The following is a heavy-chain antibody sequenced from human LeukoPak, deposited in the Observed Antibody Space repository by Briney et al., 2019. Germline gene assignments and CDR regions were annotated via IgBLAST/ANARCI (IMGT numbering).Heavy chain of an antibody. CDR1: GGSFSGYY. CDR3: ASTYYYDSSGYWFDP. CDR2: INHSGST. J-gene: IGHJ5*02. D-gene: IGHD3-22*01. Sequence: SETLSLTCAVYGGSFSGYYWSWIRQPPGKGLEWIGEINHSGSTNYNPSLKSRVTISVDTSKNQFSLKLSSVTAADTAVYYCASTYYYDSSGYWFDPWGQGTLVTVSS. V-gene: IGHV4-34*01.